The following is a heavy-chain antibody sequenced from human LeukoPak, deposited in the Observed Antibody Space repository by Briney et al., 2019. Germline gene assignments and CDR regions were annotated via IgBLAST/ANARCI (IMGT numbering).Heavy chain of an antibody. J-gene: IGHJ4*02. V-gene: IGHV4-59*01. CDR3: ARALPSSSGWYWGAYYFDY. Sequence: PSETLSLTCTVSGGSISSYYWSWIRQPPGKGLEWIGYIYYSGSTNYNPSLKSRVTISVDTSKNQFSLKLSSVTAADTAVYYCARALPSSSGWYWGAYYFDYWGQGTLVTVSS. D-gene: IGHD6-19*01. CDR2: IYYSGST. CDR1: GGSISSYY.